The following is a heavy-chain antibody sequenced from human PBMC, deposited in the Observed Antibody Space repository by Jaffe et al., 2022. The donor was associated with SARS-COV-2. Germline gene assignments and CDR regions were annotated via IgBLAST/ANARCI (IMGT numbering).Heavy chain of an antibody. CDR3: ARGHDTSSGGCFDH. CDR1: GNTLTNFV. D-gene: IGHD3-16*01. CDR2: IRFGDGST. J-gene: IGHJ4*02. Sequence: QVQFVQSGAEVKKPGASVKVSCKASGNTLTNFVLHWVRQAPGQRLEWMGWIRFGDGSTKYSQRFQGRVTFSRDTSASSAYMELSSLTSEDAAVYYCARGHDTSSGGCFDHWGQGSLVTVSS. V-gene: IGHV1-3*01.